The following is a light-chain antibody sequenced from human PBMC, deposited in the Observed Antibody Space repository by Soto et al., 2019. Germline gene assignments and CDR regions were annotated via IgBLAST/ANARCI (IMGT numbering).Light chain of an antibody. CDR3: QQSYSFPQT. Sequence: DIQMTQSPSPLSASVGDRVTITCRASQSISNYLNRYQQKPGKAPKLLIYAASSLQSGVPSRFSGSGSGTDFTLTISSQQPEDFATYYCQQSYSFPQTFGQGTKVDIK. J-gene: IGKJ1*01. V-gene: IGKV1-39*01. CDR1: QSISNY. CDR2: AAS.